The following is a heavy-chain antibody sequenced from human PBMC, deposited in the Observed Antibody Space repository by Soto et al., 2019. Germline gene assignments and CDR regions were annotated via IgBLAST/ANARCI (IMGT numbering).Heavy chain of an antibody. D-gene: IGHD2-2*01. CDR2: IIPIFGTA. J-gene: IGHJ6*02. Sequence: ASVKVSCKASGGTFSSYAISWVRQAPGQGLEWMGGIIPIFGTANYAQKFQGRVTITADESTSTAYMELSSLRSEDTAVYYCARGTPIVVVPAAFPSTYGMDVWGQGTTVTVSS. CDR3: ARGTPIVVVPAAFPSTYGMDV. V-gene: IGHV1-69*13. CDR1: GGTFSSYA.